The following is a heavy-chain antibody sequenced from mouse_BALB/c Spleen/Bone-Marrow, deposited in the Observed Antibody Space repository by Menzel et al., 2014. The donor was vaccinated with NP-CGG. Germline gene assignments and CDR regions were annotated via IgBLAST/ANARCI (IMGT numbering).Heavy chain of an antibody. D-gene: IGHD3-1*01. CDR3: VRNSSGYFDY. V-gene: IGHV5-9-4*01. CDR2: ISSGGSYT. J-gene: IGHJ2*01. CDR1: GFTFSYYA. Sequence: EVKLMESGGGLVRPGGSLKLSCAASGFTFSYYAMSWVRQSPEKRLVWVAEISSGGSYTYYPDTVTGRFTIFRDSVKNTLYLEMSSLRSEDTAMYYCVRNSSGYFDYWGQGTTLTVSS.